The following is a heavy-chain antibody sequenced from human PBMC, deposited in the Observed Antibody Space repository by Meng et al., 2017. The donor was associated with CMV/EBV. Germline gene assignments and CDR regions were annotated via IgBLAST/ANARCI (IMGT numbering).Heavy chain of an antibody. CDR3: ARAGSSSSSAGIDY. Sequence: SVHVSCKASGGTFSSYTISWVRQAPGQGLEWMGRIIPILGIANYAQKFQGRVTITADKSTSTAYMELSSLRSEDTAVYYCARAGSSSSSAGIDYWGQGTLVTVSS. CDR1: GGTFSSYT. V-gene: IGHV1-69*02. CDR2: IIPILGIA. D-gene: IGHD6-6*01. J-gene: IGHJ4*02.